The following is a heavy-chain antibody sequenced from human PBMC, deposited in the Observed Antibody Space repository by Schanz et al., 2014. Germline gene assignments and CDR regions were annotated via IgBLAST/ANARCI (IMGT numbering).Heavy chain of an antibody. CDR1: GFRVTTNY. CDR2: IHTDGTT. CDR3: ARDATWSRELWYFDL. J-gene: IGHJ2*01. D-gene: IGHD1-7*01. V-gene: IGHV3-66*01. Sequence: EEQLVESGGDLVQPGGSLRLSCVASGFRVTTNYMSWVRQAPGKGLEWVSVIHTDGTTMYADSVKGSFTISRDNSKNTLYLQMNRLRAEDADVYYCARDATWSRELWYFDLWGRGTLVTVSS.